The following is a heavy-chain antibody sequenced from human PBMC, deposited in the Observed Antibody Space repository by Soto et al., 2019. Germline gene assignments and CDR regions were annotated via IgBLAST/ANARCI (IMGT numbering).Heavy chain of an antibody. Sequence: QVQLVESGGGVVQPGRSLRLSCAASGFTFSSYGIHWVRQAPGKGLEWVAVIWYDGSNKYYADSVKGRFTISRDNSKNTLYLQINSLRAEDTAVYYCARTHPIKGDAFDIWGQGTMVTVSS. CDR1: GFTFSSYG. D-gene: IGHD3-16*01. CDR3: ARTHPIKGDAFDI. CDR2: IWYDGSNK. J-gene: IGHJ3*02. V-gene: IGHV3-33*01.